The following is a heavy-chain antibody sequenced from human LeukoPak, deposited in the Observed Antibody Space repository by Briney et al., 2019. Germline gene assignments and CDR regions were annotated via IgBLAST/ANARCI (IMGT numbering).Heavy chain of an antibody. CDR1: GGSISSYY. V-gene: IGHV4-59*01. J-gene: IGHJ4*02. CDR3: ARIGDYGHYFDY. CDR2: IYYSGST. Sequence: SETLSLTCTVSGGSISSYYWSWIRQPPGKGLEWIGYIYYSGSTNYNPSLKSRVTISVDTSKNQFSLKLSSVTAADTAVYYCARIGDYGHYFDYWGQGTLATVSS. D-gene: IGHD4-17*01.